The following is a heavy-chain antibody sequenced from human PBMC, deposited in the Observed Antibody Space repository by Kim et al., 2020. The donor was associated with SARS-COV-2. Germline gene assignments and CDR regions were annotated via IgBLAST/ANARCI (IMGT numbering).Heavy chain of an antibody. V-gene: IGHV3-9*01. CDR3: ATGAVAAEHYYYGMDV. D-gene: IGHD6-19*01. J-gene: IGHJ6*01. CDR2: ISWNSGSI. CDR1: GFTFDDYA. Sequence: GGSLRLSCAASGFTFDDYAMHWVRQAPGKGLEWVSGISWNSGSIGYADSVKGRFTISRDNAKNSLYLQMNSLRAEDTALYYCATGAVAAEHYYYGMDVWG.